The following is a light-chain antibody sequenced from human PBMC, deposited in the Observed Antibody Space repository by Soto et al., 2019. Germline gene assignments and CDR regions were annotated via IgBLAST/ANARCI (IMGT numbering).Light chain of an antibody. CDR1: SGHSNYV. J-gene: IGLJ2*01. Sequence: QLVLTQSPSASASLGASVKLTWTLSSGHSNYVIAWHQQQPEKGPRYLMKLNSDGSHRKGDGIPDRFSGSSSGAERYLTISSLQSEDEADYYCQTWDTGIRVFGGGTKLTVL. CDR3: QTWDTGIRV. CDR2: LNSDGSH. V-gene: IGLV4-69*01.